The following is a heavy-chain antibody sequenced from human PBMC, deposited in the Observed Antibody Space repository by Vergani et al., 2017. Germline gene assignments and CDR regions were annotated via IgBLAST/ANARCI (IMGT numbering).Heavy chain of an antibody. J-gene: IGHJ4*02. D-gene: IGHD3-3*01. V-gene: IGHV1-2*06. CDR1: GYTFTVYY. Sequence: QVQLVQSGAEVKKPGASVKVSCKASGYTFTVYYIHWVRQAPGQGLEWMGRINPNSGDTNYAQKFQGRVTMTRDTAISPAYMELSRLRSDDTAVYYCARQLGDFWSGSSIDYWGQGTLVTVSS. CDR2: INPNSGDT. CDR3: ARQLGDFWSGSSIDY.